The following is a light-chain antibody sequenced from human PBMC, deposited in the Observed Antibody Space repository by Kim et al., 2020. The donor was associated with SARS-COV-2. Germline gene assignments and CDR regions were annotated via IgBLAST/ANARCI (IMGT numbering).Light chain of an antibody. CDR3: QVWDSSSDHWV. CDR2: YDS. CDR1: NIGSKS. Sequence: SYELTQPPSVSVAPGKTARITCGGNNIGSKSVHWYQQKPGQAPVLVIYYDSDRPSGIPERFSGSKSGNTATLTISRVEAGDGADYYCQVWDSSSDHWVFG. J-gene: IGLJ3*02. V-gene: IGLV3-21*04.